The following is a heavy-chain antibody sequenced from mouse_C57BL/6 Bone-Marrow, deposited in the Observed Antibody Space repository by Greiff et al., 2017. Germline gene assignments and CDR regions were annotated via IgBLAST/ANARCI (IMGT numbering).Heavy chain of an antibody. CDR1: GFTFSSSA. J-gene: IGHJ4*01. D-gene: IGHD1-1*01. CDR2: ISDGGSYT. Sequence: DVKLVESGGGLVKPGGSLKLSCAASGFTFSSSAMSWVRQTPEKRLEWVATISDGGSYTYYPDNVKGRFTISRDNAKNNLYLQMSHLKSEDTAMYYCARDYYGSSPWAMDYWGQGTSVTVSS. CDR3: ARDYYGSSPWAMDY. V-gene: IGHV5-4*01.